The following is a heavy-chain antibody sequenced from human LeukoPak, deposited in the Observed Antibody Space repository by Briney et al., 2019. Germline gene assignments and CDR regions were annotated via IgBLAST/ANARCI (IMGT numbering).Heavy chain of an antibody. CDR3: AKAGSSGWHNYYYYGMDV. CDR1: GFTFSTYS. V-gene: IGHV3-21*01. Sequence: GGSLRLSCAASGFTFSTYSMNWVRQAPGKGLEWVSSISTSSSSIYYADSVKGRFTISRDNAKNSLYLQMNSLRAEDTAVYYCAKAGSSGWHNYYYYGMDVWGQGTTVTVSS. CDR2: ISTSSSSI. J-gene: IGHJ6*02. D-gene: IGHD6-19*01.